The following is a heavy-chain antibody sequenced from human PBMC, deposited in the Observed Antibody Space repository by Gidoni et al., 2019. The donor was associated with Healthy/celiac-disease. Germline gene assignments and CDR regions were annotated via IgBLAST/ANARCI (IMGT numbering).Heavy chain of an antibody. CDR3: AKVEVKSSGVDAFDI. V-gene: IGHV3-23*01. J-gene: IGHJ3*02. Sequence: GRFTISRDNSKNTLYLQMNSLRAEDTAVYYCAKVEVKSSGVDAFDIWGQGTMVTVSS. D-gene: IGHD3-22*01.